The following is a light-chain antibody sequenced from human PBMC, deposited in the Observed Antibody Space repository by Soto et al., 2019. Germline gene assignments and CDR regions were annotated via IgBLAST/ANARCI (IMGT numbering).Light chain of an antibody. CDR1: QSVLHSSNNKHC. Sequence: DIVMTQSPDSLPVSLGERATINCKSSQSVLHSSNNKHCVSWYQQKPGQPPKLLIYWASTRESGVPDRFTGSGSGTEFTLTISCLQAEDVAVYFCQQYFDTPWTFGQGTKVEIK. CDR2: WAS. V-gene: IGKV4-1*01. CDR3: QQYFDTPWT. J-gene: IGKJ1*01.